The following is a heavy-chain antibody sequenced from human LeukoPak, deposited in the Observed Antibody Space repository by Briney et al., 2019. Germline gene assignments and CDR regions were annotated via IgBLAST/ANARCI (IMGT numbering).Heavy chain of an antibody. CDR2: IYYSGST. D-gene: IGHD6-19*01. V-gene: IGHV4-59*01. J-gene: IGHJ6*02. CDR1: GGSISSYY. CDR3: ARDNPGIAVAGTVGQYYYYYGMDV. Sequence: SETLSLTCTVSGGSISSYYWSWIRQPPGKGLEWIGYIYYSGSTNYNPSPKSRVTISVDTSKNQFPLKLSSVTAADTAVYYCARDNPGIAVAGTVGQYYYYYGMDVWGQGTTVTVSS.